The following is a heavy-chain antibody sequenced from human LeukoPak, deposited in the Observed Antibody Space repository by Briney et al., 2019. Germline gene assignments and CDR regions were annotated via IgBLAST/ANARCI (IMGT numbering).Heavy chain of an antibody. CDR2: IYHSGST. J-gene: IGHJ4*02. D-gene: IGHD4-17*01. V-gene: IGHV4-38-2*01. CDR3: ARDKTDDYGDRYFDY. Sequence: SETLSLTCAVSGYSISSGYYWGWIRQPPGKGLEWIGSIYHSGSTYYNPSLKSRVTISVDTSKNQFSLKLSSVTAADTAVYYCARDKTDDYGDRYFDYWGQGTLVTVSS. CDR1: GYSISSGYY.